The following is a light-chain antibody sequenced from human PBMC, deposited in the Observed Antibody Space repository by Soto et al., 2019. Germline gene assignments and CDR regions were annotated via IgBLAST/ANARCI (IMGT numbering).Light chain of an antibody. CDR3: QLWDVGSDHYV. V-gene: IGLV3-21*04. Sequence: SYKLTQSPSVSLAPGETARISCEGNNIGDKLVHWYQQRPGQAPVLVIYFDSERPSGIPERFSGSNSGNTATLIITRVEAGDEADYYCQLWDVGSDHYVFGSGTKVTVL. J-gene: IGLJ1*01. CDR1: NIGDKL. CDR2: FDS.